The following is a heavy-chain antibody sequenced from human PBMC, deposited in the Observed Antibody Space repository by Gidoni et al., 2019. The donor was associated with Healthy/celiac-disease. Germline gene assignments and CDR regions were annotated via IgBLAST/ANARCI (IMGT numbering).Heavy chain of an antibody. Sequence: QVQLVQSGAEVKKPGASVKVSCKASGYTFTGYYMPWVRQAPGQGLEWMGWINPNSGGTNYAQKFQGRVTMTRDTSISTAYMELSRLRSDDTAVYYCARVGFVYSSSWAELDYWGQGTLVTVSS. CDR1: GYTFTGYY. V-gene: IGHV1-2*02. CDR2: INPNSGGT. D-gene: IGHD6-13*01. J-gene: IGHJ4*02. CDR3: ARVGFVYSSSWAELDY.